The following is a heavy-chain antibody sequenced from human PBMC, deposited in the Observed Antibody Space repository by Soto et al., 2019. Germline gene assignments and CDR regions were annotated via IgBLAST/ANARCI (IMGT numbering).Heavy chain of an antibody. D-gene: IGHD6-6*01. V-gene: IGHV4-61*01. J-gene: IGHJ4*02. CDR1: GGSVSSGSYY. CDR2: IYYSGST. CDR3: ARDSIAARLFDY. Sequence: PSETLSLTCTVSGGSVSSGSYYWSWIRQPPGKGLEWIGYIYYSGSTNYNPSLKSRVTISVDTSKNQFSLKLSSVTAADTAVYYCARDSIAARLFDYWGQGTLVTVSS.